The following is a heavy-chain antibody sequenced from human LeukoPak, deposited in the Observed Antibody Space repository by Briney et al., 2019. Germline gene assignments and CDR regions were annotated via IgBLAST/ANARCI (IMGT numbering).Heavy chain of an antibody. CDR3: ARLVGATNRYYYYYVDV. J-gene: IGHJ6*03. D-gene: IGHD1-26*01. CDR1: GYSFTSYW. CDR2: IYPGDSDT. Sequence: GEPLKISCKGSGYSFTSYWIGGVRRMHGKGLEWMGIIYPGDSDTRYSPSFQGQVTISADKSISTAYLQWSSLKASDTAMYYCARLVGATNRYYYYYVDVWGKGTTVTVSS. V-gene: IGHV5-51*01.